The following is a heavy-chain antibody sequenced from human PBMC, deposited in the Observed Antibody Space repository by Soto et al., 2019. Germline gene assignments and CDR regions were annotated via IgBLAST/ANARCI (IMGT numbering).Heavy chain of an antibody. CDR3: ARVMCGDCSSYYYYSMDV. J-gene: IGHJ6*02. CDR1: GFTFGTFT. CDR2: IGTTSTYI. V-gene: IGHV3-21*01. Sequence: LRLSCAASGFTFGTFTMSWVRQAPGKGLEWVSSIGTTSTYIYYADSVRGRFTISRDNAKNSLYLQMNSLRAEDTAVYFCARVMCGDCSSYYYYSMDVWGQGTTVTVSS. D-gene: IGHD2-21*02.